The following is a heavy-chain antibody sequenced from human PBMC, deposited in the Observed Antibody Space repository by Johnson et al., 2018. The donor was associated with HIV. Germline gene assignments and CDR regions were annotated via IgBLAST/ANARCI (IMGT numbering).Heavy chain of an antibody. J-gene: IGHJ3*02. CDR2: SNSDGSRT. D-gene: IGHD6-6*01. V-gene: IGHV3-74*01. CDR1: GFIFSRSW. CDR3: ARDRGDVSSSRWFGPTRRAFDI. Sequence: VQLVESGGGLVQPGGSLRLSCAASGFIFSRSWMHWVRQVPGKGLVWVSRSNSDGSRTTYADSVKGRFTISSDKAKNTLHLQMNSLRAEDTAVYSCARDRGDVSSSRWFGPTRRAFDIWGQGTMVTVSS.